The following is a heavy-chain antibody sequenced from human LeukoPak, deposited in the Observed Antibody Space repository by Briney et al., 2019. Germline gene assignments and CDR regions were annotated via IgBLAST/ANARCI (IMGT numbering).Heavy chain of an antibody. J-gene: IGHJ3*02. CDR2: INPSGGST. Sequence: ASVKVSCKASGYTFTSYYMHWVRQAPGQGLEWMGIINPSGGSTSYVQKFQGRVTMTRDTSTSTVYMELSSLRSEDTAVYYCAGSPYYYDSSGSPPSPPTSLADAFDIWGQGTMVTVSS. V-gene: IGHV1-46*01. D-gene: IGHD3-22*01. CDR1: GYTFTSYY. CDR3: AGSPYYYDSSGSPPSPPTSLADAFDI.